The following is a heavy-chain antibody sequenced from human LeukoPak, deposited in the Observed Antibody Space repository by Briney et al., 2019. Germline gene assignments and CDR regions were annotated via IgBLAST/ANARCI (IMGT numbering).Heavy chain of an antibody. CDR1: GFTFGGYG. J-gene: IGHJ4*02. D-gene: IGHD1-14*01. Sequence: GGSLRLSCAGSGFTFGGYGMHWFRQTPGKGLEWVAVIAYDGSRAFYADSVKGLFTISRDNSNNTMSVQMDDLRAEDTAVYYCTRYNNDHFDYWGQGTLVTVSS. V-gene: IGHV3-33*01. CDR3: TRYNNDHFDY. CDR2: IAYDGSRA.